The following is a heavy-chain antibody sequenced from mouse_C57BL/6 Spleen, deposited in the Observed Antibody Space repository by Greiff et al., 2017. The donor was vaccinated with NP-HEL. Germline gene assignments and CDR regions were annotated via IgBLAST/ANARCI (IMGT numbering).Heavy chain of an antibody. CDR2: IHPNSGST. CDR1: GYTFTSYW. D-gene: IGHD2-5*01. CDR3: ASPLYYSNYEDYFDY. V-gene: IGHV1-64*01. J-gene: IGHJ2*01. Sequence: QVQLQQSGAELVKPGASVKLSCKASGYTFTSYWMHWVKQRPGQGLEWIGMIHPNSGSTNYNEKFKSKATLTVDKSSSTAYMQLSSLTSEDSAVYYCASPLYYSNYEDYFDYWGQGTTLTVSS.